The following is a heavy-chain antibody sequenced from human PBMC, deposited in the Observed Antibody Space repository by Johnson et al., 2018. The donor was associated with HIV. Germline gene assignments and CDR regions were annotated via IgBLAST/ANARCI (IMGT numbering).Heavy chain of an antibody. CDR1: GFTFYSYG. Sequence: QVQLVESGGGVVQPGRSLRLSCAASGFTFYSYGMHWVRQAPGKGLEWVAVIWYDGSNKDYADSVKGRFTISRDNSKNTLYLQMNSLRAEDTAVYYCMSRRGSPGARDAFDIWGQGTMVTVSS. V-gene: IGHV3-33*08. D-gene: IGHD5-24*01. CDR3: MSRRGSPGARDAFDI. J-gene: IGHJ3*02. CDR2: IWYDGSNK.